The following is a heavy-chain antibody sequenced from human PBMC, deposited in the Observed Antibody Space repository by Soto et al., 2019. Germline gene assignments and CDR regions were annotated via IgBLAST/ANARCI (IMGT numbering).Heavy chain of an antibody. CDR3: ARGLAGYFDWTYNWFDP. CDR2: IYHSGST. CDR1: GGSISSGGYS. Sequence: QLQLQESGSGLVKPSQTLSLTCAVSGGSISSGGYSWSWIRQPPGKGLEWIGYIYHSGSTYYNPXLKSRVTISVXXSXNXXSLKLSSVTAADTAVYYCARGLAGYFDWTYNWFDPWGQGTLVTVSS. V-gene: IGHV4-30-2*01. D-gene: IGHD3-9*01. J-gene: IGHJ5*02.